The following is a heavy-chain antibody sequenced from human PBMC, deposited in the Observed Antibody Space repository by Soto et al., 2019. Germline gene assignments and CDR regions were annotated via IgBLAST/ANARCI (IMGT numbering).Heavy chain of an antibody. CDR3: ARGPGFYFGY. Sequence: GGSLRLSCAASGFTFSSYAMHWVRQAPGKGLEYVSAISSNGGSTYYANSVKGRFTISRDNSKNTLYLQMGSLRAEDVAVYYSARGPGFYFGYWGQGTLVTVSS. CDR2: ISSNGGST. CDR1: GFTFSSYA. J-gene: IGHJ4*02. V-gene: IGHV3-64*01.